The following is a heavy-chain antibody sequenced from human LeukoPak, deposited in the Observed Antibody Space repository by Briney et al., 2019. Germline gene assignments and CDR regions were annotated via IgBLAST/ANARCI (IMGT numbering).Heavy chain of an antibody. CDR1: GYTFTGYY. CDR3: ARERAAAGTNWFDP. J-gene: IGHJ5*02. Sequence: GASVKVSCKASGYTFTGYYMHWVRQAPGQGLEWMGWINPNSGGTNYAQKFQGWVTMTRDTSISTAYMELSRLRSDATAVYYCARERAAAGTNWFDPWGQGTLVTVSS. D-gene: IGHD6-13*01. V-gene: IGHV1-2*04. CDR2: INPNSGGT.